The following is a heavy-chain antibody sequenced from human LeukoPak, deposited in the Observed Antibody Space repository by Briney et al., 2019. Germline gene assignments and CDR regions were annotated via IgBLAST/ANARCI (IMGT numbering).Heavy chain of an antibody. J-gene: IGHJ5*01. CDR3: AKDRPNYYGSEGHYYRRDGDS. CDR2: ISSRGELT. V-gene: IGHV3-23*01. D-gene: IGHD3-22*01. Sequence: GGSLRLSCAASGFTFNIYAMSWVRQAPGKGLEWAASISSRGELTFYADSVKGRFTIFRDNFNNILYLQMSSLRAEDTAIYYCAKDRPNYYGSEGHYYRRDGDSWGQGTLVTVSS. CDR1: GFTFNIYA.